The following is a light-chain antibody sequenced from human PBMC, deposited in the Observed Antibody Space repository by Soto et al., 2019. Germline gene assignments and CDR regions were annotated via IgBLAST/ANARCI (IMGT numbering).Light chain of an antibody. CDR1: SSDVGSYNY. Sequence: QSVLTQPASVSGSPGQSITISCTGTSSDVGSYNYVSWYQQHPGKAPKLMIYEVSNRPSGVSNRFSGSKSGNTASLTISGLQAEDEADYYCSSYTSRSTLVFGGGTQLTVL. CDR2: EVS. CDR3: SSYTSRSTLV. J-gene: IGLJ2*01. V-gene: IGLV2-14*01.